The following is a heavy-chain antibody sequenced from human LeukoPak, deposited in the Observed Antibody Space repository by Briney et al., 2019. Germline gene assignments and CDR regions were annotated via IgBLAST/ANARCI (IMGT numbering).Heavy chain of an antibody. J-gene: IGHJ4*02. Sequence: SETLSLTCSVYGGSFSGYYWSWIRQPPGKELEWIGVINHSEGTNYNPSLKSRVTISGDMSKNQLSLKLNSVTAADTAVYYCARGIRDGYNAHYFDYWGQGTLVTVSS. CDR1: GGSFSGYY. V-gene: IGHV4-34*01. CDR2: INHSEGT. CDR3: ARGIRDGYNAHYFDY. D-gene: IGHD5-12*01.